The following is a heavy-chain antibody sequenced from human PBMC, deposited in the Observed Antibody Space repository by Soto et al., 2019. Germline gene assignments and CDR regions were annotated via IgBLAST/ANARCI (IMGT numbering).Heavy chain of an antibody. CDR3: ARQVWETASDYYYYYGMDV. V-gene: IGHV4-39*01. Sequence: ETLSLTCTVSGGSISSSSYYWGWIRQPPGKGLEWIGSIYYSGSTYYNPSLKSRVTISVDTSKNQFSLKLSSVTAADTAVYYCARQVWETASDYYYYYGMDVWGQGTTVTVSS. D-gene: IGHD5-18*01. CDR2: IYYSGST. CDR1: GGSISSSSYY. J-gene: IGHJ6*02.